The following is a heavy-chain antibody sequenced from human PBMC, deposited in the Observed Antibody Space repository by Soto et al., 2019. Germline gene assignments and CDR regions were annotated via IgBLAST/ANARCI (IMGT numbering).Heavy chain of an antibody. CDR2: VNHNGRN. J-gene: IGHJ3*01. D-gene: IGHD6-19*01. CDR3: ARGGSSDWQVAFEF. V-gene: IGHV4-34*01. Sequence: QLHQQQWGAGLLKPSETLSLTCAVYGGSFSGYFWNWIRQSPGKGLEWIGKVNHNGRNNYNPYIKRRVAISLDMSKTPISLKLTSVPAADTAVYYCARGGSSDWQVAFEFWGQGTMVTVAA. CDR1: GGSFSGYF.